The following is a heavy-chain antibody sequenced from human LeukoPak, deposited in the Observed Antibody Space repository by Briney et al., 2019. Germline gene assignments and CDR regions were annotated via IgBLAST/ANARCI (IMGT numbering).Heavy chain of an antibody. D-gene: IGHD1-26*01. Sequence: SETLSLTCTVSGYSISSGYYWGWIRQPPGKGLEWIGSISHSGSTYYNPSLKSRVSISVDTSKNQFSLRLSSVTAADTAVYYCARVLLVGAILDDFDYWGQGTLVTVSS. CDR2: ISHSGST. CDR1: GYSISSGYY. J-gene: IGHJ4*02. V-gene: IGHV4-38-2*02. CDR3: ARVLLVGAILDDFDY.